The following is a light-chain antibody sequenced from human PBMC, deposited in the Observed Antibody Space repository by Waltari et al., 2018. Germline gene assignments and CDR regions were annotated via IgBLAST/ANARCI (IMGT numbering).Light chain of an antibody. CDR1: STDVGGYNY. J-gene: IGLJ2*01. CDR2: DVT. Sequence: QSALTQPPSASGSRGQSVTIPCTGTSTDVGGYNYVSWYQQYPGKVPKLIIYDVTKRPSGVPARVSGSKSGNEASLTVSGLQAEDEAVYFCSSFAPSNTVVFGGGTKLTVL. V-gene: IGLV2-8*01. CDR3: SSFAPSNTVV.